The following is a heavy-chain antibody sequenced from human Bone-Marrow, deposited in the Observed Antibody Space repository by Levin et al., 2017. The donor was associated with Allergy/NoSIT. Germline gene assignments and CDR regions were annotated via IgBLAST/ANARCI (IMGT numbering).Heavy chain of an antibody. CDR1: GFTFSSYG. CDR2: IWYDGSNK. CDR3: AREDSSDAFDI. D-gene: IGHD3-22*01. J-gene: IGHJ3*02. V-gene: IGHV3-33*01. Sequence: GGSLRLSCAASGFTFSSYGMHWVRQAPGKGLEWVAVIWYDGSNKYYADSVKGRFTISRDNSKNTLYLQMNSLRAEDTAVYYCAREDSSDAFDIWGQGTMVTVSS.